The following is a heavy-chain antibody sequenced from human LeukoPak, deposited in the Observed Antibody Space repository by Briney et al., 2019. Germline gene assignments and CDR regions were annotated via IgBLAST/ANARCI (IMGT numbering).Heavy chain of an antibody. CDR2: ISAYNGNT. V-gene: IGHV1-18*01. J-gene: IGHJ5*02. D-gene: IGHD1-7*01. Sequence: ASVKVSCKASGYTFTSYGISWVRQAPGQGLEWMGWISAYNGNTNYAQKLQGRVTMTTDTSTSTAYMELRSLRSDDTAVYYCARTGSGLRFNWNYVLDWFDPWGQGTLVTVSS. CDR3: ARTGSGLRFNWNYVLDWFDP. CDR1: GYTFTSYG.